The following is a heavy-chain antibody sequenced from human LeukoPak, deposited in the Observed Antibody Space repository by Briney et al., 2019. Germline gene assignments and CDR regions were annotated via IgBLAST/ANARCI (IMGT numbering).Heavy chain of an antibody. CDR1: GFTFSNYA. CDR3: AKEADYGVNSPIDY. D-gene: IGHD4-23*01. V-gene: IGHV3-23*01. J-gene: IGHJ4*02. CDR2: ISGSGGGT. Sequence: GGSLRLSCAASGFTFSNYAMSWVRQAPGKGLEWVSTISGSGGGTYYADSVKGRFTISRDNSKNTLYLQLNSLRAEDTAVYYCAKEADYGVNSPIDYWGQGTLVTVSS.